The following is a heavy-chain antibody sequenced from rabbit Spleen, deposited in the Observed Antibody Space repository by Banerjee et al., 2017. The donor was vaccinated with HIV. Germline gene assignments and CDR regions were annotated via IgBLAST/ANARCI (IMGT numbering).Heavy chain of an antibody. D-gene: IGHD8-1*01. Sequence: QSLEESGGDLVKPGASLTLTCTASGFSFSGSHYMCWVRQAPGKGLEWISCIVGSSSGFTYSATWAKGRFTISKTSSTTVTLQMTSLTVADTATYFCARDTGSSFSSYGMDLWGPGTLVTVS. V-gene: IGHV1S40*01. J-gene: IGHJ6*01. CDR2: IVGSSSGFT. CDR3: ARDTGSSFSSYGMDL. CDR1: GFSFSGSHY.